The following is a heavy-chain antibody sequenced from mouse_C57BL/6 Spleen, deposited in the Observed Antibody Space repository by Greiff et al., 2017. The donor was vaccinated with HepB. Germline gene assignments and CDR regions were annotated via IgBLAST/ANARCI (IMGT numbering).Heavy chain of an antibody. V-gene: IGHV1-50*01. CDR1: GYTFTSYW. D-gene: IGHD1-1*01. CDR3: ARPTTNDAMDY. CDR2: IDPSDSYT. J-gene: IGHJ4*01. Sequence: QVQLQQPGAELVKPGASVKLSCKASGYTFTSYWMQWVKQRPGQGLEWIGEIDPSDSYTNYNQKFKGKATLTVDTSSSTAYMQLSSLTSEDSAVYYCARPTTNDAMDYWGQGTSVTVSS.